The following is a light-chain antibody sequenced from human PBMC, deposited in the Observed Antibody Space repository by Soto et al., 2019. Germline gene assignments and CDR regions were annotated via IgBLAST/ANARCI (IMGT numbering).Light chain of an antibody. CDR2: DAS. J-gene: IGKJ5*01. V-gene: IGKV3-11*01. CDR1: QSVSRY. CDR3: QQRSNWPSIT. Sequence: EIVLTQSPATLSLSPGERATLSCRASQSVSRYLAWYQQKPGQAPRLIMYDASNRATGIPARFSGSGSGTDFTLTISSLEPEDFAVYYCQQRSNWPSITFGQGTRLEIK.